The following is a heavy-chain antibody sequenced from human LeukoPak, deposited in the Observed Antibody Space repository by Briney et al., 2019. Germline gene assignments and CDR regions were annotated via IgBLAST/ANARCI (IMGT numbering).Heavy chain of an antibody. Sequence: PSETLSLTCIVSSGSISGYYWSWIRQPPGGGLEFIGYIHYSGNTYYNPSLKGRVTISMDTSKNQFSLILYSVTAADTAMFYCARSNSGYQKPLDHWGPGALVTISS. CDR2: IHYSGNT. D-gene: IGHD3-16*02. J-gene: IGHJ4*02. V-gene: IGHV4-59*01. CDR3: ARSNSGYQKPLDH. CDR1: SGSISGYY.